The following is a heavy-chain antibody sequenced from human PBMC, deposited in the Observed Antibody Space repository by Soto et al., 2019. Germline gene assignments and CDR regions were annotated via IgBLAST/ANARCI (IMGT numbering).Heavy chain of an antibody. Sequence: SETLSLTCTVSGGSISSYYWSWIRQPAGKGLEWIGRIYTSGSTNYNPSLKSRVTMSVDTSKNQFSLKLSSVTAADTAVYYCARGGWLADYYYYYGMDVWGQGTMVTVSS. CDR1: GGSISSYY. J-gene: IGHJ6*02. V-gene: IGHV4-4*07. CDR2: IYTSGST. CDR3: ARGGWLADYYYYYGMDV. D-gene: IGHD6-19*01.